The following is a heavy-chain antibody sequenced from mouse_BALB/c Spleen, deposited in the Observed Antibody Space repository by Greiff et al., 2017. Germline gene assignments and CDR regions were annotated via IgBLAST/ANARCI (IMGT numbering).Heavy chain of an antibody. Sequence: VQLQQSGAELVRPGSSVKISCKASGYAFSSYWMNWVKQRPGQGLEWIGQIYPGDGDTNYNGKFKGKATLTADKSSSTAYMQLSSLTSEDSAVYFCARGGGNYGGFADWGQGTLVTVSA. J-gene: IGHJ3*01. CDR3: ARGGGNYGGFAD. CDR1: GYAFSSYW. V-gene: IGHV1-80*01. CDR2: IYPGDGDT. D-gene: IGHD2-1*01.